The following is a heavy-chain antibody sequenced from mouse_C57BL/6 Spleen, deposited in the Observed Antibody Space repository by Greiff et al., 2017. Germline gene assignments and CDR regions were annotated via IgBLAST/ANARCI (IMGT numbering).Heavy chain of an antibody. CDR3: ARRGITTVVDYFDY. CDR2: ISSGSSTI. J-gene: IGHJ2*01. CDR1: GFTFSDYG. V-gene: IGHV5-17*01. Sequence: EVQGVESGGGLVKPGGSLKLSCAASGFTFSDYGMHWVRQAPEKGLEWVAYISSGSSTIYYADTVKGRFTISRDNAKNTLFLQMNSLRSEDAAMYYCARRGITTVVDYFDYWGQGTTLTVSS. D-gene: IGHD1-1*01.